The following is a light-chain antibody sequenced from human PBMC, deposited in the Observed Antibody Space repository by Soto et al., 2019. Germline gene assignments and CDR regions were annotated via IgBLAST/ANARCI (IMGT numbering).Light chain of an antibody. CDR3: QRYNSYPVT. CDR2: KAS. V-gene: IGKV1-5*03. CDR1: QSISSW. J-gene: IGKJ3*01. Sequence: DIQMTQSPSTLSASVGDRVTITCRASQSISSWLAWYQQKPGKAPKLLIYKASSLESGVPSRFSGSGSGTEFTITISSLQPDDFATYYCQRYNSYPVTFGQWTKVDSK.